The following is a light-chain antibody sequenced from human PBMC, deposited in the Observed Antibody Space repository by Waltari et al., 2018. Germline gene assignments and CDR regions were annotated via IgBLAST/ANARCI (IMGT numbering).Light chain of an antibody. Sequence: QSALTQPPSASGSPGQSVTISCTGTSSDVGVYNYVSWYQQHPGKAPKLMIYEVSKRPSGGPDRLLCSKSGNTASLTVSGLQAEDEADYYCSSYAGSNNLVFGGGTKLTVL. J-gene: IGLJ2*01. CDR2: EVS. V-gene: IGLV2-8*01. CDR1: SSDVGVYNY. CDR3: SSYAGSNNLV.